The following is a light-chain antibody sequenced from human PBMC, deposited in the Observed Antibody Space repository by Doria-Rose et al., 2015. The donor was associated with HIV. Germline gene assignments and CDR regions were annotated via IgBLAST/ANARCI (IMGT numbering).Light chain of an antibody. CDR2: WAS. CDR3: QQYYDTPS. V-gene: IGKV4-1*01. J-gene: IGKJ3*01. CDR1: QSLLYTSKNY. Sequence: DIRMTQSPESLGMSLGERATLNCKSNQSLLYTSKNYLAWYQQKPGQPPKLLIYWASTRQSGVPARFSGSGSGTGFTLTISSLEAEDVAIYYCQQYYDTPSFGPGTTGDIK.